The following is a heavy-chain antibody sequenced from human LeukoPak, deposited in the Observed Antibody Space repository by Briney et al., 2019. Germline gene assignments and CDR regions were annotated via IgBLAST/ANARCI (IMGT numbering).Heavy chain of an antibody. CDR2: IYYSGST. J-gene: IGHJ4*02. V-gene: IGHV4-30-4*01. D-gene: IGHD4-17*01. CDR1: GDSISSGDYY. Sequence: SQTLSLTCTVSGDSISSGDYYWSWIRQPPGKGLEWIGYIYYSGSTYYNPSLKSRVTISVDTSKNQFSLKLSSVTAADTAVYYCARVGSVTTLRYYFDYWGQGTLVTVFS. CDR3: ARVGSVTTLRYYFDY.